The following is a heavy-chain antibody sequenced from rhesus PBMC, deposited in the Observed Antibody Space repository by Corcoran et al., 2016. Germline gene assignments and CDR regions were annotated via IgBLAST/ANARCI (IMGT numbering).Heavy chain of an antibody. D-gene: IGHD2-15*01. CDR2: ISYRGST. J-gene: IGHJ4*01. V-gene: IGHV4-122*02. Sequence: QLQLQESGPGLVKPSETLSLTCAVSGYSISSGYGWSWIRQPPGKGLEWIGYISYRGSTSYNPSIKSRVTISRDTAKNQFSLKLSSVTAADTAVYDCARASSSRPIDYWGQGVLVTVSS. CDR3: ARASSSRPIDY. CDR1: GYSISSGYG.